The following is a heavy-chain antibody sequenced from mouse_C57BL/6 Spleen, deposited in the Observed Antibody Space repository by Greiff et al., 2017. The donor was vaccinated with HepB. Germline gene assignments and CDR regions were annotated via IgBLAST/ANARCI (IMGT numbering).Heavy chain of an antibody. D-gene: IGHD2-4*01. Sequence: QVQLQQSGAELVRPGTSVKVSCKASGYAFTNYLIEWVKQRPGQGLEWIGVINPGSGGTNYNEKFKGKATLTADKSSSTAYMQLSSLTSEDSAVYFCARDYSAYWGQGTLVTVSA. CDR3: ARDYSAY. CDR2: INPGSGGT. J-gene: IGHJ3*01. V-gene: IGHV1-54*01. CDR1: GYAFTNYL.